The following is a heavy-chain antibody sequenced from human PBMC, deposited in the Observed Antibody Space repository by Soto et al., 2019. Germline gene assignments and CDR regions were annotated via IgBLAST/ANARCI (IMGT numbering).Heavy chain of an antibody. V-gene: IGHV1-69*01. J-gene: IGHJ4*02. CDR1: GGTFSSYA. Sequence: QVQLVQSGAEVKKPGSSVKVSCKASGGTFSSYAISWVRQAPGQGLEWMGGIIPIFGTANYAQKFQGRVTITADETTRPAYMELSSLRSEDTAVYYCDIVVVVAATTDYYFDYWGQGTLVTVSS. CDR2: IIPIFGTA. CDR3: DIVVVVAATTDYYFDY. D-gene: IGHD2-15*01.